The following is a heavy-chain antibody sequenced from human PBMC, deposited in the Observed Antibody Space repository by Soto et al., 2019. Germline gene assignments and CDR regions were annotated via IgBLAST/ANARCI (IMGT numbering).Heavy chain of an antibody. CDR3: AKDDYYDSSGYRCAFDI. V-gene: IGHV3-7*03. CDR2: IKHDGSEK. D-gene: IGHD3-22*01. J-gene: IGHJ3*02. CDR1: GFTFNDYW. Sequence: EVQLVESGGGLVQPGGSLRLSCAASGFTFNDYWMSWVRQVPGKGLEWVANIKHDGSEKYYVDSVKGRFTISRDNSKNTLYLQMNSLRAEDTAVYYCAKDDYYDSSGYRCAFDIWGQGTMVTVSS.